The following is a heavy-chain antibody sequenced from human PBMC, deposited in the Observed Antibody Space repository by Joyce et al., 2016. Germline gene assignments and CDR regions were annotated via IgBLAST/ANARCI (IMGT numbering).Heavy chain of an antibody. CDR3: ARGGISYYYAMDV. CDR1: GSTFSRWS. Sequence: QLVESGGGVVKPGGSLRLSCEASGSTFSRWSMSWFREAAGEGLEWVAAISGTSYYIFHAETVRGRFTVSRDNAKKTLYLQMNSLRAEDSAVFYCARGGISYYYAMDVWGQGTTVTVSS. CDR2: ISGTSYYI. D-gene: IGHD3-16*01. J-gene: IGHJ6*02. V-gene: IGHV3-21*01.